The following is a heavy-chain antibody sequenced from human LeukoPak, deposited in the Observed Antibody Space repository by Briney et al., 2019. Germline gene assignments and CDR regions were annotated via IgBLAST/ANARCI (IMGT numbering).Heavy chain of an antibody. D-gene: IGHD5-12*01. CDR2: INNDGSTT. J-gene: IGHJ4*02. V-gene: IGHV3-74*01. Sequence: PGGSLRLSCAASGFTFSSYGMHWVRQAPGKGLVWVSRINNDGSTTNYADSVKGRFTISRDNAKNTLYLQMNSLRVEDTAVYYCARDLVVATGPDYWGQGTLVTVSS. CDR3: ARDLVVATGPDY. CDR1: GFTFSSYG.